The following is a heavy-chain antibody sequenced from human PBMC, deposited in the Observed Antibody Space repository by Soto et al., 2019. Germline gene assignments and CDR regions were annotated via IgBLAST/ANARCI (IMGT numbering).Heavy chain of an antibody. CDR2: LGGAGAR. J-gene: IGHJ6*02. V-gene: IGHV3-13*01. Sequence: LRRSCAAFGFTYISYDMHWVRQVAGKGLEWVSSLGGAGAREYAESVKGRFVISRDNANSLYLQMDSLRAGDTAIYYCTRASFGVGMDLWGQGTPVTVSS. CDR1: GFTYISYD. CDR3: TRASFGVGMDL. D-gene: IGHD3-10*01.